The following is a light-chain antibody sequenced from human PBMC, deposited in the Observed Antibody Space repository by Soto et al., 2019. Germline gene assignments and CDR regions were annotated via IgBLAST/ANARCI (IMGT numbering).Light chain of an antibody. V-gene: IGLV2-14*01. Sequence: QSVLTQPASVSGSPGQSITISCTGTSSDVGAFNFVSWYQQFPGKAPKLIIYEVTNRPPGVSNRFSGSKSGNTASLTISGLQAEDGSDYYCSSYTGSSTPFVFGTGTKVTVL. CDR3: SSYTGSSTPFV. CDR2: EVT. CDR1: SSDVGAFNF. J-gene: IGLJ1*01.